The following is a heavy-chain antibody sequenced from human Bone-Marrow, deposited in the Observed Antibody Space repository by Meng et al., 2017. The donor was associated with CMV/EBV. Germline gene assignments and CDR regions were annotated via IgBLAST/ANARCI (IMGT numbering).Heavy chain of an antibody. V-gene: IGHV3-30*04. Sequence: GESLKISCAASGFSFSSYALHWVRQAPGKGLEWVAVISYDGSIKYYADSVKGRFTISRDSSKNTLYLQMNSLRAEDTAMYFCRSYYFDSSSSYYFDYWGQGTLVTVSS. CDR3: RSYYFDSSSSYYFDY. CDR1: GFSFSSYA. J-gene: IGHJ4*02. CDR2: ISYDGSIK. D-gene: IGHD3-22*01.